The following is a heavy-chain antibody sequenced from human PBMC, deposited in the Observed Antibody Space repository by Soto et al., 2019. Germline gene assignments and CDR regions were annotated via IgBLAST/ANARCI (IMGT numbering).Heavy chain of an antibody. Sequence: QVQLVQSGAEVKKPGASVKVSCKASGYTFTSYGISWVRQAPGQGLEWMGWISAYNGNTNYAQKPQGRVTMTTDTSTSTAYMELRSLRSHDTAVYYCARDWDPAPPGYGMDVWGQGTTVTVSS. V-gene: IGHV1-18*01. J-gene: IGHJ6*02. D-gene: IGHD1-26*01. CDR1: GYTFTSYG. CDR2: ISAYNGNT. CDR3: ARDWDPAPPGYGMDV.